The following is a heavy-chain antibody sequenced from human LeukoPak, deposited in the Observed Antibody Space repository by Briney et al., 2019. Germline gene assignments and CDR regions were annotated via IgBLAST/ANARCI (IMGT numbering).Heavy chain of an antibody. CDR3: AKHEFYGGNSFS. CDR2: KFYGGNT. J-gene: IGHJ5*02. CDR1: GGSVTSTNHY. D-gene: IGHD4-23*01. V-gene: IGHV4-39*01. Sequence: SETLSLTCTVSGGSVTSTNHYWGWIRQPPGKGLEWIASKFYGGNTYSSPSFASRVTISVDTSKNQFSLKLTSVTAADTALYYCAKHEFYGGNSFSWGQGTQVTVSS.